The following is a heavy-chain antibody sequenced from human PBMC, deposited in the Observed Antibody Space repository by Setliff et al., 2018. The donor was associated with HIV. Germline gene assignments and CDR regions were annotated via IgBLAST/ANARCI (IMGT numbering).Heavy chain of an antibody. CDR1: GGSFSGYY. J-gene: IGHJ4*01. Sequence: PSETLSLTCALYGGSFSGYYWSWIRQAPGKGLEWVANIKEDGSARYYVDSVKGRFTVSRDNAKNSLFLQMNSLSVEDTAVYYCARKAAALDYWGRGTLVTVSS. D-gene: IGHD6-13*01. CDR3: ARKAAALDY. V-gene: IGHV3-7*01. CDR2: IKEDGSAR.